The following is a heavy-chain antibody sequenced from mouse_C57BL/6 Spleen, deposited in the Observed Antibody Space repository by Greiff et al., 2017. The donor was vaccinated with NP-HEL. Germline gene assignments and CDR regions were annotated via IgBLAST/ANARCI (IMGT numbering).Heavy chain of an antibody. CDR1: GYAFSSYW. CDR2: IYPGDGDT. D-gene: IGHD1-1*01. V-gene: IGHV1-80*01. J-gene: IGHJ2*01. Sequence: QVQLQQSGAELVKPGASVKISCKASGYAFSSYWMNWVKQRPGKGLEWIGQIYPGDGDTNYNGKFKGKATLTADKSSSTAYMQLSSLTSEDSAVYFCARSGYYGSPYYFDYWGQGTTLTVSS. CDR3: ARSGYYGSPYYFDY.